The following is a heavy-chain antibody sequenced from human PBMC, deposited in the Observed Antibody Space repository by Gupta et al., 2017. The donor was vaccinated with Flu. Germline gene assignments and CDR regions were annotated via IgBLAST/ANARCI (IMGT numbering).Heavy chain of an antibody. CDR3: AREKGFTRFGEPHDAFDI. D-gene: IGHD3-10*01. CDR1: GYTFTSYY. J-gene: IGHJ3*02. Sequence: QVQLVQSGAEVKKPGASVKVSCKASGYTFTSYYMHWVRQAPGQGLEWMGIINPSGGSTSYAQKFQGRVTMTRDTSTSTVYMELSSLRSEDTAVYYCAREKGFTRFGEPHDAFDIWGQGTMVTVSS. V-gene: IGHV1-46*01. CDR2: INPSGGST.